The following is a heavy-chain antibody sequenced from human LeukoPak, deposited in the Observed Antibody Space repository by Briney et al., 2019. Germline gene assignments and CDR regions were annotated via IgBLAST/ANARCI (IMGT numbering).Heavy chain of an antibody. J-gene: IGHJ4*02. D-gene: IGHD3-22*01. CDR1: GFTFSSYA. CDR2: IRCSGGNT. V-gene: IGHV3-23*01. CDR3: AKEEYYYDSSGYYSVFDY. Sequence: GGSLRLSCAASGFTFSSYAMSWVRQAPGKGLEWVAAIRCSGGNTYYADSVKGRFTISRDNSKNTLYLQSKSQRADDTPVYYCAKEEYYYDSSGYYSVFDYWGQGTLVPVSS.